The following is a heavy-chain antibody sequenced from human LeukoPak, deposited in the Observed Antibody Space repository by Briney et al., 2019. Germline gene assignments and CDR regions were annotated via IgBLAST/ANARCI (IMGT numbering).Heavy chain of an antibody. CDR1: GFTVSNTY. Sequence: GGSLRLSCAASGFTVSNTYMSWVRQAPGKGLEWVSAIYSGGNIYYIDSVKGRFAISRDTSKNTLYLQMNSLRAEDTAVYFCASRHCSGGGCYFAGADPFDYWGQGTLVTVSS. CDR3: ASRHCSGGGCYFAGADPFDY. CDR2: IYSGGNI. V-gene: IGHV3-53*01. D-gene: IGHD2-15*01. J-gene: IGHJ4*02.